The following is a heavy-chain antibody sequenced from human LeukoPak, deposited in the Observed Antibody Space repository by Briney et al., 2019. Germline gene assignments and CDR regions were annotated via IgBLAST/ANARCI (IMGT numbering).Heavy chain of an antibody. CDR2: ISSSSSYI. CDR3: ARDPGSSSYADY. J-gene: IGHJ4*02. CDR1: GFTFSSYT. Sequence: GGSLGLSCAASGFTFSSYTMNWVRQAPGKGLEWVSSISSSSSYIYYADSVKGRFTISRDNAKNSLYLQMNSLRAEDTAVYYCARDPGSSSYADYWGQGTLVTVSS. V-gene: IGHV3-21*01. D-gene: IGHD6-13*01.